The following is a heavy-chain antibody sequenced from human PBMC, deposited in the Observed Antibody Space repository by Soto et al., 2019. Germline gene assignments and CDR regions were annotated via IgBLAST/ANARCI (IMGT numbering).Heavy chain of an antibody. J-gene: IGHJ5*02. D-gene: IGHD1-1*01. CDR3: AKGDRNSGFDP. V-gene: IGHV3-23*01. CDR2: IVSSSGNT. CDR1: GFTFSNYA. Sequence: EVQLLESGGGLVQPGGSLILSCAASGFTFSNYAMSWVRKAPGKGLEYVSTIVSSSGNTYYADSVKGRFTISRDNSKDTLFLRMSSLRAEDTAIYFCAKGDRNSGFDPWGQGTLVIVSS.